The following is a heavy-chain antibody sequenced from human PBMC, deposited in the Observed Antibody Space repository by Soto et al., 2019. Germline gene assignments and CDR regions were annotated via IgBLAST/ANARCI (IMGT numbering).Heavy chain of an antibody. CDR3: ARVQWEPPSNYFDY. J-gene: IGHJ4*02. CDR1: GFSLSTSGMC. V-gene: IGHV2-70*01. CDR2: IDWDDDK. Sequence: GSGPYAGEPTQTLTLTCTFSGFSLSTSGMCVSWIRQPPGKALEWLALIDWDDDKYYSTSLKTRLTISKDTSKNQVVLTMTNMDPVDTATYYCARVQWEPPSNYFDYWGQGTLVTVSS. D-gene: IGHD1-26*01.